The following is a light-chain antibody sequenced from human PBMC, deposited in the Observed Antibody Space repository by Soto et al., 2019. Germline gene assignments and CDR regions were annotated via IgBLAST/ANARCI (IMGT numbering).Light chain of an antibody. CDR1: QSVSRY. J-gene: IGKJ5*01. Sequence: ELVMTQSPATLSVSPGERATLSCRAGQSVSRYLAWYQQKPGQAPRLLIYDASNRATGIPARFSGSGSGTDFTLTISRLEPEDFAVYYCQQRSNWPMTFGQGTRLEI. CDR3: QQRSNWPMT. V-gene: IGKV3-11*01. CDR2: DAS.